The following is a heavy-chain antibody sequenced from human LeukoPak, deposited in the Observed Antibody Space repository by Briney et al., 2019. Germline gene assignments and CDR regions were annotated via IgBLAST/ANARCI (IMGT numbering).Heavy chain of an antibody. CDR2: ISYDGSNK. Sequence: GGSLRLSCAASGFTFSNYAMHWVRQAPGKGLEWVAVISYDGSNKYYADSVKGRFTISRDNSKNTLYLQMNSLRAEDTAVYYCARVDTAMATGYGMDVWGQGTTVTVSS. D-gene: IGHD5-18*01. J-gene: IGHJ6*02. CDR1: GFTFSNYA. CDR3: ARVDTAMATGYGMDV. V-gene: IGHV3-30-3*01.